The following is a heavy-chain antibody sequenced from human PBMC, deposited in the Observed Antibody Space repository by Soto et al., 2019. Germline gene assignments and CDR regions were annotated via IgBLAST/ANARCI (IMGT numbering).Heavy chain of an antibody. CDR1: GGSVNSGNYY. CDR3: ARVERGTATTVVDAFDI. Sequence: QVQLQQWGAGLLKPSETLTLTCAVFGGSVNSGNYYWSWIRQPPGKGLEWIGEMSHSGGTHFNPSHKSRVTISVDTSKNQFSLQMSSVTAADTALYYCARVERGTATTVVDAFDIWGPGTMVTVSS. CDR2: MSHSGGT. J-gene: IGHJ3*02. V-gene: IGHV4-34*01. D-gene: IGHD1-1*01.